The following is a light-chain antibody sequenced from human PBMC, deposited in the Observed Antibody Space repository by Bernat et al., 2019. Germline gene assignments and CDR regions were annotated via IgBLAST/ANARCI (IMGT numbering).Light chain of an antibody. V-gene: IGKV2-28*01. CDR3: MQALQTPLT. J-gene: IGKJ4*01. CDR2: LGS. Sequence: DIVMTQSPLSLPVTPGEPASISCRSSQSLLYSNGYNYLDWYLQKPGQSPQLLIYLGSNRAAGVPDRVSGSGSGTDFTLKISRVEAVDVGVYYCMQALQTPLTFGGGTKVEIK. CDR1: QSLLYSNGYNY.